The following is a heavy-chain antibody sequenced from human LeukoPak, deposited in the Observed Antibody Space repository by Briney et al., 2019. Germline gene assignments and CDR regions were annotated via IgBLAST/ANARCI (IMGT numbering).Heavy chain of an antibody. D-gene: IGHD3-10*01. Sequence: ASVKVSCKASGYTFTGYYMHWVRQAPGQGLEWMGWINPNSGGTNYAQKFQGRVTTTRDTSISTAYMELSRLRSDDTAVYYCARGRAITMVRGVTVWYYFDYWGQGTLVTVSS. J-gene: IGHJ4*02. CDR3: ARGRAITMVRGVTVWYYFDY. CDR1: GYTFTGYY. CDR2: INPNSGGT. V-gene: IGHV1-2*02.